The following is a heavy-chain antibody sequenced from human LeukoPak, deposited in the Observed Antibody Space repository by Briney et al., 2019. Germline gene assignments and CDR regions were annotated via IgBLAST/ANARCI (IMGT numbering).Heavy chain of an antibody. V-gene: IGHV3-21*01. D-gene: IGHD6-13*01. J-gene: IGHJ4*02. CDR3: ARVSRVAYTSSWYLDY. CDR1: GFTFSSYT. Sequence: KTGGSLRLSCAASGFTFSSYTMNWVRQAPGKGLEWVSSIGGGGRYIYYADSMKGRFTISRDNAKNSLFLQMNSLSAEDTALYYCARVSRVAYTSSWYLDYWGQGTLVTVSS. CDR2: IGGGGRYI.